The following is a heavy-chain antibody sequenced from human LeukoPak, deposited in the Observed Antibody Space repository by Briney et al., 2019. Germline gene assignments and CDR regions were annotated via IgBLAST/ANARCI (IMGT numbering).Heavy chain of an antibody. V-gene: IGHV3-48*03. CDR2: ISSNGGAK. Sequence: PGGSLRLSCAASGFPFSDHEMNWVRQAPGKGLEWVSYISSNGGAKYYPDSVNGRSTISRDNAKNSLFLQMNSLRAEDTAVYYCARRTSGAFAIWGQGTKVTVSS. CDR3: ARRTSGAFAI. J-gene: IGHJ3*02. CDR1: GFPFSDHE.